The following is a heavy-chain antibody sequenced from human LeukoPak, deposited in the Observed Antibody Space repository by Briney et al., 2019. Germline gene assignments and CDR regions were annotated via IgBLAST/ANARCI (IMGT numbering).Heavy chain of an antibody. CDR2: ISWNSGSI. CDR3: AKEAAVAGPIDY. D-gene: IGHD6-19*01. V-gene: IGHV3-9*03. J-gene: IGHJ4*02. Sequence: GGSLRLSCAASGFTFDDYAMHWVRQAPGKGLEWVSGISWNSGSIGYADSVKGRFTISRDNAKNSLYLQMNSLRAEDMALYYCAKEAAVAGPIDYWGQGTLVTVSS. CDR1: GFTFDDYA.